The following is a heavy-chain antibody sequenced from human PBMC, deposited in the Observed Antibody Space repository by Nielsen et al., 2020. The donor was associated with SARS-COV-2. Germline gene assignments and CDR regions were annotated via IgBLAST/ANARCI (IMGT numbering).Heavy chain of an antibody. CDR2: IYYSGST. Sequence: SETLSLTCTVSGGSISSSSYYWGWIRQPPGKGLEWIGSIYYSGSTNYNPSLKSRVTISVDTSKNQFSLKLSSVTAADTAVYYCARALLQTTVTNYFDYWGQGTLVTVSS. CDR1: GGSISSSSYY. J-gene: IGHJ4*02. D-gene: IGHD4-17*01. CDR3: ARALLQTTVTNYFDY. V-gene: IGHV4-39*07.